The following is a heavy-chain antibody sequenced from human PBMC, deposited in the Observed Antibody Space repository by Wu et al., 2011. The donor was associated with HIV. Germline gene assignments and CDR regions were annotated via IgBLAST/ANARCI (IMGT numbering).Heavy chain of an antibody. CDR3: ARSERYCSSTSCYIPDY. D-gene: IGHD2-2*02. CDR2: IIPIFGTA. CDR1: GGTFRYA. V-gene: IGHV1-69*14. J-gene: IGHJ4*02. Sequence: QVQLVQSGAEVKKPGSSVKVSCKASGGTFRYAINWVRQAPGQGLEWMGGIIPIFGTAHYAQRFQDRVTITADRSSGTAYMELSSLRSEDTAMYYCARSERYCSSTSCYIPDYWGQGTLVTVSS.